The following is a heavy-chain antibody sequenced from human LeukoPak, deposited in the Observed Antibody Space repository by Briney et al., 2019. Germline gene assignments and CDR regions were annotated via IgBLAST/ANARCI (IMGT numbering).Heavy chain of an antibody. CDR3: ARDGSRGNLVTAPDF. CDR1: GFTFSDYY. V-gene: IGHV3-11*04. CDR2: ISSSGTTV. Sequence: GGSLRLSCAASGFTFSDYYMSWIRQAPGEGLEWVSYISSSGTTVYYADSVKGRFTISRDNAKNSLYLQMDSLRAEDTAVYYCARDGSRGNLVTAPDFWGQGTLVTISS. D-gene: IGHD2-21*02. J-gene: IGHJ4*02.